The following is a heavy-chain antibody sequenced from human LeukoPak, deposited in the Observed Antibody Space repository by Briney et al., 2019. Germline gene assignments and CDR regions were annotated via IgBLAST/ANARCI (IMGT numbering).Heavy chain of an antibody. CDR3: ARDPMVRGSQPPFNWFDP. Sequence: QPGGSLRLSCAASGFTFSSYAMHWVRQAPGKGLEWVAVISYDGSNKYYADSVKGRFTISRDNSKNTLYLQMNSLRAEDTAVYYCARDPMVRGSQPPFNWFDPWGQGTLVTVSS. D-gene: IGHD3-10*01. CDR2: ISYDGSNK. V-gene: IGHV3-30*04. CDR1: GFTFSSYA. J-gene: IGHJ5*02.